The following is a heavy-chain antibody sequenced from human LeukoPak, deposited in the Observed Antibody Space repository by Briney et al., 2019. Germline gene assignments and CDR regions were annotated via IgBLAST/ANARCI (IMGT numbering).Heavy chain of an antibody. Sequence: GGSLRLSCAASGFTLSSYAMSWVRQAPGKGLEWVSAISGGGGSTYYADSVKGRFTISRDNSKNTLYLQMNSLRAEDTAVYYCARENIGYYDSSGPYGMDVWGQGTTVTVSS. CDR3: ARENIGYYDSSGPYGMDV. CDR1: GFTLSSYA. CDR2: ISGGGGST. D-gene: IGHD3-22*01. V-gene: IGHV3-23*01. J-gene: IGHJ6*02.